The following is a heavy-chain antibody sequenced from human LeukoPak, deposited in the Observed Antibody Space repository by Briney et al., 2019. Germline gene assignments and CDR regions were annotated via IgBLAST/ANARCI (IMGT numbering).Heavy chain of an antibody. Sequence: GESLKISCKTSGNNVNNYWIGWVRQMPGKGLEWLGVIYPGDSETRYRPSFQGQVTISADKSITTDYLQWNSLKASDTAMYYCARWVKADRSDPWGQGTLVTVSS. CDR2: IYPGDSET. V-gene: IGHV5-51*01. CDR3: ARWVKADRSDP. CDR1: GNNVNNYW. D-gene: IGHD2-21*01. J-gene: IGHJ5*02.